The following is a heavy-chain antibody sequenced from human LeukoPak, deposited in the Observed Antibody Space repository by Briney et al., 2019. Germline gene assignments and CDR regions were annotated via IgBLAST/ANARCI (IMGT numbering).Heavy chain of an antibody. V-gene: IGHV3-53*05. CDR2: IYSGGST. CDR1: GFTVSSNY. J-gene: IGHJ4*02. Sequence: GGSLKLSCAASGFTVSSNYMSWVRQAPGKGLEWVSVIYSGGSTYYADSVKGRFTISRDNSKNTLYLQMNSLRAEDTAVYYCARDPLGDSTYYFDYWGQGTLVTVSS. D-gene: IGHD2-21*01. CDR3: ARDPLGDSTYYFDY.